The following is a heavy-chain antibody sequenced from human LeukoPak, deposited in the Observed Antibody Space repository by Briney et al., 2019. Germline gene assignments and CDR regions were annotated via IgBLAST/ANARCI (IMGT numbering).Heavy chain of an antibody. V-gene: IGHV4-59*08. CDR2: IYYSGST. D-gene: IGHD2-21*02. J-gene: IGHJ5*02. CDR3: ARTRQVTDGWFDP. CDR1: GGSISSYY. Sequence: SETLSLTCTVSGGSISSYYWSWIRQPPGKGLEWIGYIYYSGSTNYNPSLKSQVTISEDTSKNQFSLKLSSVTAADTAVYYCARTRQVTDGWFDPWGQGTLVTVSS.